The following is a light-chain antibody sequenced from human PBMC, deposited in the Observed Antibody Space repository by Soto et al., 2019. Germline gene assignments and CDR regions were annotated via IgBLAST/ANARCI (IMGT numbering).Light chain of an antibody. CDR1: SVDVGTYNL. CDR2: EGS. CDR3: RPYAGTSTSV. Sequence: QTALTQPASVSGSPGQSITISFSGTSVDVGTYNLVSWYQHHPGKAPKLMIYEGSKRPSGVSNRFSGSTSGNTASLTIPGLQAEDEADYYCRPYAGTSTSVLATGTKATVL. V-gene: IGLV2-23*01. J-gene: IGLJ1*01.